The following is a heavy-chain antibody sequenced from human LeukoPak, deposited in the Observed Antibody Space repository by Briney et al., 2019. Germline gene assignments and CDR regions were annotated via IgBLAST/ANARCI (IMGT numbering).Heavy chain of an antibody. CDR1: GYTFTGYY. CDR2: INPNSGGT. V-gene: IGHV1-2*02. Sequence: ASVKVSCKASGYTFTGYYMHWVRQAPGQGLEWMGWINPNSGGTNYAQKFQGRVTMTGDTSISTAYMELSRLRSDDTAVYYCARQRYVVVVAATPELGYWGQGTLVTVSS. D-gene: IGHD2-15*01. J-gene: IGHJ4*02. CDR3: ARQRYVVVVAATPELGY.